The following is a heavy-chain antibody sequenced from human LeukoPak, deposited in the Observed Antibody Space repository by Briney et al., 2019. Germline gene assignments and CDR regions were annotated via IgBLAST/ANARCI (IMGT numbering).Heavy chain of an antibody. J-gene: IGHJ4*02. CDR2: INSDGSST. CDR3: ARDWGRRADFDY. V-gene: IGHV3-74*01. D-gene: IGHD7-27*01. CDR1: GFTFSSYW. Sequence: GGSLRLSCAASGFTFSSYWMHWVRQAPGKGLVWVSRINSDGSSTSCADSVKGRFTISRDNAKNTLYLQMNSLRAEDTAVYYCARDWGRRADFDYWGQGTLVTVSS.